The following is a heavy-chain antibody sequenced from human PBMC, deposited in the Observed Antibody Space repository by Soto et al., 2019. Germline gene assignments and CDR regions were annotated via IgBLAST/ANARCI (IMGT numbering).Heavy chain of an antibody. CDR3: ATEASCSSTNCTRALDI. D-gene: IGHD2-2*01. V-gene: IGHV3-15*01. CDR2: INRKIDGETI. CDR1: GFTFSHVW. Sequence: EVQLVESGGGLEKPGGSLRLSCAASGFTFSHVWMSWVRQAPGKGLEWVGRINRKIDGETIDYAAHVKGRFTISRDDTKDRLYLQTDSLKTVDTAVYYSATEASCSSTNCTRALDIWGQGTVVTVSS. J-gene: IGHJ3*02.